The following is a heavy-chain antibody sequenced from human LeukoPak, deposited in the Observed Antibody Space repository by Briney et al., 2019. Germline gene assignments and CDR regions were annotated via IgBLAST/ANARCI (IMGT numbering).Heavy chain of an antibody. D-gene: IGHD1-14*01. CDR2: INPSSGSA. CDR1: GYTFTRYY. V-gene: IGHV1-46*01. Sequence: GASVKVSCKASGYTFTRYYMRWVRQAPGQGLEWMGIINPSSGSASYTQKFQGRVTLTRDTSTSTVYMELSSLRSEDTAVHYCAREGGNNGFDYWGQGTLVTVSS. CDR3: AREGGNNGFDY. J-gene: IGHJ4*02.